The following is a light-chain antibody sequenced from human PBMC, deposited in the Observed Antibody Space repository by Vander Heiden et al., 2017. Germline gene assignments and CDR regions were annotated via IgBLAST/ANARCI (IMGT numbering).Light chain of an antibody. CDR3: QQYSSYSLFT. V-gene: IGKV1-5*03. J-gene: IGKJ3*01. Sequence: DIQMTQPPSTLSASVGDRVTITCRASQNINSWLAWYQQKPGQAPNLLIYKASSLESGVPSRFSGSGSGTEFTLTISCLQPDDYATYFCQQYSSYSLFTFGPGTKVDL. CDR1: QNINSW. CDR2: KAS.